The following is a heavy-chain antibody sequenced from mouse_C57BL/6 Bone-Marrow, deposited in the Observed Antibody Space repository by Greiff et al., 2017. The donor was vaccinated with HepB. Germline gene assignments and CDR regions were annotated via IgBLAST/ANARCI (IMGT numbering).Heavy chain of an antibody. D-gene: IGHD1-1*01. J-gene: IGHJ4*01. CDR2: IYPGSGST. CDR1: GYIFTSYW. V-gene: IGHV1-55*01. CDR3: ARERGYYYGSGKNYYAMDY. Sequence: QVQLQQPGAELVKPGASVKMSCKASGYIFTSYWITWVKQRPGQGLEWIGDIYPGSGSTNYNEKFKSKATLTVDTSSSTAYMQLSSLTSEDSAVYYCARERGYYYGSGKNYYAMDYWGQGTSVTVSS.